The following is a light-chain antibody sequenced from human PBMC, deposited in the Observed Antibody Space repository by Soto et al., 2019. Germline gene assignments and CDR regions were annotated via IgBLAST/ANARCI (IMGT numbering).Light chain of an antibody. J-gene: IGKJ5*01. CDR2: DAS. V-gene: IGKV3D-20*01. Sequence: EIVLSQSLATLSLSPGEGATLSCGASESVYSSYVAWYQQKPGLAPRLLIYDASNRATGIPDRFSGSGSGTDYILTINRLEPEDFAVYYCQQYGNAPITFGQGTRLEIK. CDR1: ESVYSSY. CDR3: QQYGNAPIT.